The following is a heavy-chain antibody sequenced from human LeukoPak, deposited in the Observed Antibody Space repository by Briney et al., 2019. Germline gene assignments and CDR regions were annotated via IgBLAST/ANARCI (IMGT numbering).Heavy chain of an antibody. J-gene: IGHJ4*02. CDR3: AREFYGKLDY. D-gene: IGHD4-17*01. CDR1: GFSYSTST. V-gene: IGHV3-48*02. CDR2: ISSSSSTI. Sequence: GGSLRLSCAASGFSYSTSTMNWVRQAPGKGLEWVSYISSSSSTIYYADSVKGRFTISRDNAKNSLFLQMNSLRDEDTAVYYCAREFYGKLDYWGQGTLATVSS.